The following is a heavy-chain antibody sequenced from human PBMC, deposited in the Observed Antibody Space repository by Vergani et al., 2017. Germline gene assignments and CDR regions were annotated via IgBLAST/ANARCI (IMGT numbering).Heavy chain of an antibody. CDR2: IYYSGST. D-gene: IGHD4-17*01. V-gene: IGHV4-59*01. CDR1: GGSISSYY. CDR3: ARDGDGGLDY. J-gene: IGHJ4*02. Sequence: QVQLQESGPGLVKPSETLSLTCTVSGGSISSYYWSWIRQPPGKGLEWIGYIYYSGSTNYNPSLKSRVTISVDTSKNQFSLKLSSVTAADTAVYYCARDGDGGLDYWGQGTLVTVSS.